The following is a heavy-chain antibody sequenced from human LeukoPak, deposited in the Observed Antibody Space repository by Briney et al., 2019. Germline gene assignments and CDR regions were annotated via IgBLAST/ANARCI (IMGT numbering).Heavy chain of an antibody. D-gene: IGHD6-13*01. Sequence: GASVEVSRKASGYTFTGYYMHWVRQAPGQGLEWMGWINPNSGGTNYAQKFQGRVTMTRDTSISTAYMELSRLRSDDTAVYYCASDVGSSWYSTARCCMYWGQGTLVTVSS. J-gene: IGHJ4*02. CDR1: GYTFTGYY. CDR2: INPNSGGT. CDR3: ASDVGSSWYSTARCCMY. V-gene: IGHV1-2*02.